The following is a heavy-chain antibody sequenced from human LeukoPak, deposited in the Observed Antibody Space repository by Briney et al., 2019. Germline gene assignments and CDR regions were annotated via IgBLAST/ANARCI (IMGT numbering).Heavy chain of an antibody. D-gene: IGHD1-26*01. Sequence: ASVKVSCKASGYTFTSYGISWVRQAPGQGPEWMGWISAYNGNTNYAQKLQGRVTMTTDTSTSTAYMELRSLRSDDTAVYYCARDQTPGMGGATYYWGQGPLVTVSS. V-gene: IGHV1-18*01. CDR2: ISAYNGNT. J-gene: IGHJ4*02. CDR3: ARDQTPGMGGATYY. CDR1: GYTFTSYG.